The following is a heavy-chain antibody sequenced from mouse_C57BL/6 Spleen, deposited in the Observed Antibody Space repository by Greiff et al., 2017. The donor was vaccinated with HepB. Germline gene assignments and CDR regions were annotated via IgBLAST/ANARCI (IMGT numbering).Heavy chain of an antibody. V-gene: IGHV1-52*01. Sequence: QVQLQQPGAELVRPGSSVKLSCKASGYTFTSYWMHWVKQRPIQGLEWIGNIDPSDSETHYNQKFKGKATLTVDKSSSTAYMQLSSLTSEDSAVYYCARGGGRVDYWGQGTTLPVSS. J-gene: IGHJ2*01. CDR2: IDPSDSET. CDR3: ARGGGRVDY. CDR1: GYTFTSYW.